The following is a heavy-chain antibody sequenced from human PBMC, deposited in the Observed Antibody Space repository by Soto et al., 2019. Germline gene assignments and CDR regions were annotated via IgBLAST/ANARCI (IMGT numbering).Heavy chain of an antibody. Sequence: SVKDSCKASGGTFSSYAISWVRQAPVQGLEWMGGIIPIFGTANYSQKFQGRVTITADESTSTAYMELSSLRSEDAAVYYCASEDGGDYLYYYGMDVWGQGTTVTVSS. CDR3: ASEDGGDYLYYYGMDV. D-gene: IGHD4-17*01. J-gene: IGHJ6*02. CDR2: IIPIFGTA. CDR1: GGTFSSYA. V-gene: IGHV1-69*01.